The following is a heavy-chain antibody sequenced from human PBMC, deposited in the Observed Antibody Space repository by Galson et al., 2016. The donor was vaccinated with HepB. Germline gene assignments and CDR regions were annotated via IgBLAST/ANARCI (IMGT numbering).Heavy chain of an antibody. V-gene: IGHV3-30*18. CDR3: AKLYASGRDDF. CDR1: GFNFKKYA. CDR2: ISDDGSDE. Sequence: SLRLSCAASGFNFKKYAMHWVCQAPGKGLEWVAVISDDGSDEHYADSVKGRFTNSRDNSKNTLYLQMNSLRRDDTAVYYCAKLYASGRDDFWGQGTLVTVSS. J-gene: IGHJ4*02. D-gene: IGHD6-19*01.